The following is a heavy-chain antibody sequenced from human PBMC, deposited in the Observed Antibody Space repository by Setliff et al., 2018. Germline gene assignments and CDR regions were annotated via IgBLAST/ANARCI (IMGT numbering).Heavy chain of an antibody. D-gene: IGHD1-26*01. Sequence: ASVKVSCKASGYTFTDYGVTWVRQAPGQGLEWVGWISPYSGNTYYAPKFQGRITMTTDTSTTTAYMELKSLRSDDTAIYYCSRVIKGDYGLDVWGQGTTVTVSS. CDR2: ISPYSGNT. CDR1: GYTFTDYG. CDR3: SRVIKGDYGLDV. J-gene: IGHJ6*02. V-gene: IGHV1-18*01.